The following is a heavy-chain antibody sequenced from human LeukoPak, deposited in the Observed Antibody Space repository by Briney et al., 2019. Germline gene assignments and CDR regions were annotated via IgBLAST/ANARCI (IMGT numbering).Heavy chain of an antibody. V-gene: IGHV3-21*01. J-gene: IGHJ4*02. CDR3: ARLRQWLVRGYYFDY. D-gene: IGHD6-19*01. CDR1: GFTFSSYS. Sequence: TTGGSLRLSCAASGFTFSSYSMNWVRQAPGKGLEWVSSISSSSSYIYYADSVKGRFTISRDNAKNSLYLQMNSLRAEDTAVYYCARLRQWLVRGYYFDYWGQGTLVTVSS. CDR2: ISSSSSYI.